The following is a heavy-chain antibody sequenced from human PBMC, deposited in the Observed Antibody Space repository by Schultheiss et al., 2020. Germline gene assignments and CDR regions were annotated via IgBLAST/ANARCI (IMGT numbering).Heavy chain of an antibody. CDR2: IYHSGST. J-gene: IGHJ4*02. CDR1: GGSFSGYY. D-gene: IGHD3-22*01. V-gene: IGHV4-34*01. CDR3: ARDYYDSSGYYYVN. Sequence: SETLSLTCAVYGGSFSGYYWSWIRQPPGKGLEWIGYIYHSGSTYYNPSLKSRVTISVDRSKNQFSLKLSSVTAADTAVYYCARDYYDSSGYYYVNWGQGTLVTVSS.